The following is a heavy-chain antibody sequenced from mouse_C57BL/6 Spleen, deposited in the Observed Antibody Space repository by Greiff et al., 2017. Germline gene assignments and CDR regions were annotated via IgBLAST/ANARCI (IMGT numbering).Heavy chain of an antibody. CDR3: ARGEAGYFDY. Sequence: VQLQQSGAELVRPGTSVKVSCKASGYAFTNYLIEWVKQRPGQGLEWIGVINPGSGGTNYNEKFKGKATLTADKSSSTAYMQLSSLTSEDSAVYFCARGEAGYFDYWGQGTTLTVSS. D-gene: IGHD3-2*02. V-gene: IGHV1-54*01. CDR2: INPGSGGT. CDR1: GYAFTNYL. J-gene: IGHJ2*01.